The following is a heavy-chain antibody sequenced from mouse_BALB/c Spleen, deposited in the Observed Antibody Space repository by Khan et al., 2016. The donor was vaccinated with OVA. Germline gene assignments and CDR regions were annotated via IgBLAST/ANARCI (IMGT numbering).Heavy chain of an antibody. J-gene: IGHJ3*01. Sequence: EVELVESGGGLVRPGGSLKLSCAASGFTFSSFVMSWVRQTPEKRLEWVATIPSAGFYTYSPDSVKGRFTISSDNAKHTLYLQLNSLSSEATAMYYCANGNYGWFAYWCQGTLVTVSA. D-gene: IGHD1-1*02. CDR1: GFTFSSFV. V-gene: IGHV5-9-1*01. CDR3: ANGNYGWFAY. CDR2: IPSAGFYT.